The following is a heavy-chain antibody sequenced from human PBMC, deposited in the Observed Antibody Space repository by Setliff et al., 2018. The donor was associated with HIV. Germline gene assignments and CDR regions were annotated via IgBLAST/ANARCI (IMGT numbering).Heavy chain of an antibody. Sequence: SETLSLTCTVFGGSISGTNYVWGWIRQTPRKGLEWIGRISTSGIANYNPSLKSRVTISVDTSKNQFSLRVRSVTAADTAVYYCARLGMTTVGIGDVFDIWGQGTMVTVSS. CDR1: GGSISGTNYV. V-gene: IGHV4-39*07. CDR2: ISTSGIA. D-gene: IGHD4-17*01. CDR3: ARLGMTTVGIGDVFDI. J-gene: IGHJ3*02.